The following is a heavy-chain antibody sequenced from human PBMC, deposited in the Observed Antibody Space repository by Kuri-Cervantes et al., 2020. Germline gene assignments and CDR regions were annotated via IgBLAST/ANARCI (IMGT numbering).Heavy chain of an antibody. Sequence: ASVKVSCKASGYTFISYSLTWVRQAPGQGLEWMGWISTYNGNTNYAQKLQGRVTMTTDTFTRTAYMELRSLRSDDTAVYYCARDRSSSWYYFDYWGQGTLVTVSS. D-gene: IGHD6-13*01. J-gene: IGHJ4*02. CDR3: ARDRSSSWYYFDY. CDR1: GYTFISYS. CDR2: ISTYNGNT. V-gene: IGHV1-18*04.